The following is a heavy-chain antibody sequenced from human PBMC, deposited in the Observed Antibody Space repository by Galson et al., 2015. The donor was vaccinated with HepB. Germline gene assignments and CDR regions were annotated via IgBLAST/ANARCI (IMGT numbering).Heavy chain of an antibody. CDR2: IDHTGST. CDR1: STSFSDYY. CDR3: ARVLGGGSGRTCDS. J-gene: IGHJ4*02. D-gene: IGHD2-15*01. V-gene: IGHV4-34*01. Sequence: SETMSLTCAVSSTSFSDYYWSWIRQPPGKGLEWLGEIDHTGSTNYNPSLKSRVTISVDTSKNQISLRLRFVTDADTAVYYCARVLGGGSGRTCDSWGQGNLVTVSS.